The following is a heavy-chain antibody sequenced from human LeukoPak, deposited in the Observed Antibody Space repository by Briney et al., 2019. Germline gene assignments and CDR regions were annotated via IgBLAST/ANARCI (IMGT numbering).Heavy chain of an antibody. CDR1: GYIFAGYY. Sequence: ASVKVSCKASGYIFAGYYMHWVRQAPGQGLEWMGWINPNSGATNYAQKFQGRVTLTRDTSISTAYLELSRLKASDTAMYYCASGYSSSWLAFDYWGQGTLVTVSS. CDR2: INPNSGAT. D-gene: IGHD6-13*01. CDR3: ASGYSSSWLAFDY. J-gene: IGHJ4*02. V-gene: IGHV1-2*02.